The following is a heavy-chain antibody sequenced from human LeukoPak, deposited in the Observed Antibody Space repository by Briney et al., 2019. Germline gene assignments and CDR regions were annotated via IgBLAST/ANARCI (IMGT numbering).Heavy chain of an antibody. CDR2: IRFDGSYK. V-gene: IGHV3-30*02. J-gene: IGHJ1*01. Sequence: PGGSLRLSRAASGFTFSSYGMHWVRQAPGKGLEWVAFIRFDGSYKSYADSVKGRFTISRDNSKNTLYLQMNSLRAEDTAVYYCAKDDAEYFQHWGQGTLVTVSS. CDR3: AKDDAEYFQH. CDR1: GFTFSSYG.